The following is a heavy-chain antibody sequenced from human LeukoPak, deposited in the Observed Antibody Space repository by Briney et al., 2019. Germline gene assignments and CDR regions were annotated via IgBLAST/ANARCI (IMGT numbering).Heavy chain of an antibody. CDR2: MRYDGSNE. V-gene: IGHV3-30*02. CDR3: AKTSGATPYYYYMDV. D-gene: IGHD3-10*01. CDR1: GFTFRTYG. J-gene: IGHJ6*03. Sequence: PGGSLRLSCAASGFTFRTYGMHWVRQAPGKGLEWVAFMRYDGSNEYYADSVKGRFTISRDNSKNNLYLQMNSLRAEDTAVYYCAKTSGATPYYYYMDVWGKGDTVTVSS.